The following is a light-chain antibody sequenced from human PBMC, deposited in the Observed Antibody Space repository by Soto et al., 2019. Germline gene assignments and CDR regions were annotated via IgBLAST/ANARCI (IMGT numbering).Light chain of an antibody. Sequence: DIQVTQSPSTLSASVGDRVTITCRASQNINNWLAWYQQKPGKAPKLLISDAFNLASGVPSRFSGSRSGTEFTLTINSLQPDDSATYYCQQFNAYPWTFGQGTKVDIK. CDR1: QNINNW. J-gene: IGKJ1*01. V-gene: IGKV1-5*01. CDR3: QQFNAYPWT. CDR2: DAF.